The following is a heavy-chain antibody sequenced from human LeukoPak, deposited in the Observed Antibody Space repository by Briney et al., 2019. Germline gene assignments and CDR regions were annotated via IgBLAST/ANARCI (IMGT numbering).Heavy chain of an antibody. D-gene: IGHD3-10*01. CDR3: ARHYGP. J-gene: IGHJ4*02. V-gene: IGHV4-39*01. CDR1: GGSISSNNW. CDR2: IYYSGCT. Sequence: SETLSLTCAVSGGSISSNNWWGWVRQPPGKGLEWIGSIYYSGCTYYNPSLKSRVTISVDTSKNQFSLKLNSVTATDTAVYYCARHYGPWGQGTLVTVSS.